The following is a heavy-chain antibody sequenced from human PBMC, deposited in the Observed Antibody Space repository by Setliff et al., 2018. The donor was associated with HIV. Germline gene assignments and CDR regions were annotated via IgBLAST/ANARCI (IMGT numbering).Heavy chain of an antibody. D-gene: IGHD5-18*01. Sequence: GESLKISCKSSGYVFTNYWIGWVRQMPGKGLEWMGIISPDDSDTRYSPSFQGQVTISVDKSTSTAYLKWSSLKDSDSPIYYCAGATAMVTFAAFDIWGQGTMVTVSS. CDR1: GYVFTNYW. J-gene: IGHJ3*02. CDR3: AGATAMVTFAAFDI. V-gene: IGHV5-51*01. CDR2: ISPDDSDT.